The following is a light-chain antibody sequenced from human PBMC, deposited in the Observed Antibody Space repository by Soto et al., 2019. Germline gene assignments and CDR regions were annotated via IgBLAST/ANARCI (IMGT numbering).Light chain of an antibody. V-gene: IGKV4-1*01. CDR3: QQYYSPLWT. Sequence: DIVMTQSPDSLAVSLGERATINCKASQSVAYTSNKKTYVAWYQQKAGQPPKLLLYWSSTRASGVPDRFSGSGSGTDFTPTISSLQAEDVAVYYCQQYYSPLWTFGQGTKVQIK. CDR2: WSS. CDR1: QSVAYTSNKKTY. J-gene: IGKJ1*01.